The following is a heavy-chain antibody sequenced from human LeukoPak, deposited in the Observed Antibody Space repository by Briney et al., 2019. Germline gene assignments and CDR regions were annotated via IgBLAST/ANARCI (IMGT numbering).Heavy chain of an antibody. Sequence: SETLSLTCTVSGGSISSYYWSWIRQPPGKGLEWIGYIYYSGSTNYNPSLKSRVTISVDTSKNQFSLKLSSVTAADTAVYYCARENDYGDYAAHDAFDIWGQGTMVTVSS. CDR3: ARENDYGDYAAHDAFDI. CDR1: GGSISSYY. J-gene: IGHJ3*02. D-gene: IGHD4-17*01. CDR2: IYYSGST. V-gene: IGHV4-59*01.